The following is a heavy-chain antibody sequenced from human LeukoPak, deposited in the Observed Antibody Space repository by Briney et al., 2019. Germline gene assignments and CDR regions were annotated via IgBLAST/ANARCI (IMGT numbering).Heavy chain of an antibody. J-gene: IGHJ3*02. Sequence: PGGSLRLSCAASGFTFSTYWMHWVRQAPGKGLEWVSRINPDGITTTCADSVKGRFTISRDNAKNTLFLQMNSLRAEDTAVYYCARVHWGNYYLNAFDIWGQGTMVTVSS. CDR1: GFTFSTYW. D-gene: IGHD3-10*01. CDR3: ARVHWGNYYLNAFDI. V-gene: IGHV3-74*01. CDR2: INPDGITT.